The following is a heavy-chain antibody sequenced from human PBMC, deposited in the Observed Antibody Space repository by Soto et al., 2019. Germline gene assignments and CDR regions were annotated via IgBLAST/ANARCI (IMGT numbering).Heavy chain of an antibody. V-gene: IGHV1-3*01. Sequence: QVQLVQSGAEVKRPGASVKVSCKASGYSVTSYAIHWVRQAPGQRLEWMGWINPDNGNTKYSQTFQGRVNLLRDTSATTVHRQLPSLTSEDTALYYCTRALFVLTIFGVLQPFAPWGQGTLVTVSP. CDR2: INPDNGNT. CDR3: TRALFVLTIFGVLQPFAP. J-gene: IGHJ5*02. CDR1: GYSVTSYA. D-gene: IGHD3-3*01.